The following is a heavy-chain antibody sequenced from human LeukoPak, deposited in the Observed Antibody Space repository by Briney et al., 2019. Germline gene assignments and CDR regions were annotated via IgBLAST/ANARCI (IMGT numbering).Heavy chain of an antibody. D-gene: IGHD1-20*01. Sequence: GGSLRLSCAASGFTFSGYSMNWVRQAPGKGLEWVSSISSSSSYIYYADSVKGRFTTSRDNAKNSLYLQMNSLRAEDTAVYYCARDLTGTDDYWGQGTLVTVSS. J-gene: IGHJ4*02. CDR3: ARDLTGTDDY. CDR2: ISSSSSYI. V-gene: IGHV3-21*01. CDR1: GFTFSGYS.